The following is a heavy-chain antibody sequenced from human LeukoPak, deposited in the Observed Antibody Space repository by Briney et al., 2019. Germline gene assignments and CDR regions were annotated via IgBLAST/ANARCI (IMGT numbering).Heavy chain of an antibody. J-gene: IGHJ4*02. CDR1: GFTFSSYA. Sequence: GSLRLSRAASGFTFSSYAMSWVRQAPGKGLEWVSAISGSGGSTYYADSVKGRFTISRDNSKNTLYLQMNSLRAEDTAAYYCARRPYYYDSSNYYCFFDYWGQGILVTVSS. CDR2: ISGSGGST. CDR3: ARRPYYYDSSNYYCFFDY. V-gene: IGHV3-23*01. D-gene: IGHD3-22*01.